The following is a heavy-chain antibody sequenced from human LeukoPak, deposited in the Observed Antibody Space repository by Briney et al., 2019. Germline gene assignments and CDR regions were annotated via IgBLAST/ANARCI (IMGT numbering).Heavy chain of an antibody. J-gene: IGHJ4*02. D-gene: IGHD3-22*01. CDR2: TSGSGGST. CDR1: GFTLSSYA. CDR3: AKGRYYYDSSGYWQFDY. Sequence: GGSLRLSCAASGFTLSSYAMSWVRQAPGKGREWVSGTSGSGGSTYYADSVKGRFTISRDNSKNTLYLQMNSLRAEDTAVYYCAKGRYYYDSSGYWQFDYWGQGTLVTVSS. V-gene: IGHV3-23*01.